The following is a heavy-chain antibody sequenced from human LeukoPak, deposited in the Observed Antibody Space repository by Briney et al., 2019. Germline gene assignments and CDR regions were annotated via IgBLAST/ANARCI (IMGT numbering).Heavy chain of an antibody. J-gene: IGHJ4*02. CDR1: GFTFSSYW. Sequence: GGSLRLSCAASGFTFSSYWMGWVRQAPGKGLEWVANIKQDGSEKYYVDSVKGRFTISRDNAKNSLYLQMNSLRAEDTAVYYCARDDYYGSGSYYEGPYFDYWGQGTLVTVSS. V-gene: IGHV3-7*01. D-gene: IGHD3-10*01. CDR3: ARDDYYGSGSYYEGPYFDY. CDR2: IKQDGSEK.